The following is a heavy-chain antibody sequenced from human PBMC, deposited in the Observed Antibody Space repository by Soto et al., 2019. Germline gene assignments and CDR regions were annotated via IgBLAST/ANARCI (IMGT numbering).Heavy chain of an antibody. Sequence: PSETLSLTCTVSGGSISSSSYHWGWIRQPPGKGLEWIGSIYYSGSTYYNPSLKSRVTISVDTSKNQFSLKLSSVTAADTAVYYCARPLLLAVAGKDYYYGMDVWGQGTTVTV. CDR1: GGSISSSSYH. CDR3: ARPLLLAVAGKDYYYGMDV. J-gene: IGHJ6*02. V-gene: IGHV4-39*01. D-gene: IGHD6-19*01. CDR2: IYYSGST.